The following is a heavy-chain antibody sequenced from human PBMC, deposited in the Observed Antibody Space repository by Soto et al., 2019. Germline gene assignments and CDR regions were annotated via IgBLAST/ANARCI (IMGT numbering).Heavy chain of an antibody. V-gene: IGHV1-18*01. CDR1: GYTFTSYG. CDR3: ARRPPPDFGVADDDAFDI. CDR2: ISAYNGNT. J-gene: IGHJ3*02. Sequence: QVQLVQSGAEVKKPGASVKVSCKASGYTFTSYGISWVRQAPGQGLEWMGWISAYNGNTNYAQKLQGRVTMTTDTSTSTAYMELRSLRSDDTAVYYCARRPPPDFGVADDDAFDIWGQGTMVTVSS. D-gene: IGHD3-3*01.